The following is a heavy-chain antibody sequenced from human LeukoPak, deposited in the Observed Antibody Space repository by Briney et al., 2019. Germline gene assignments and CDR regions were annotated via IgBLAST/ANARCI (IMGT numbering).Heavy chain of an antibody. Sequence: GASVKVSCKASGGTFSSYAISWVRQAPGQGLEWMGRINPNSGGTNYAQKFQGRVTMTRDTSISTAYMELSRLRSDDTAVYYCARDQGRITIFGADNWFDPWGQGTLVTVSS. V-gene: IGHV1-2*06. D-gene: IGHD3-3*01. J-gene: IGHJ5*02. CDR1: GGTFSSYA. CDR3: ARDQGRITIFGADNWFDP. CDR2: INPNSGGT.